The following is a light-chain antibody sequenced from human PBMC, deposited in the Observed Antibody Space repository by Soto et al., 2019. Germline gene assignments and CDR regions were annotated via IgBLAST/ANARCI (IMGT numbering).Light chain of an antibody. CDR2: GAS. V-gene: IGKV3-15*01. J-gene: IGKJ5*01. CDR3: QQYKHWHPAIT. CDR1: QSVSSN. Sequence: EIVMTQSPATLSVSPGERATLSCRASQSVSSNLAWYQQKHGQAPRLLIYGASTRATGIPARFSGSGSGTDVTLTISSLQSEDFAVYYFQQYKHWHPAITFGQGTRLEIK.